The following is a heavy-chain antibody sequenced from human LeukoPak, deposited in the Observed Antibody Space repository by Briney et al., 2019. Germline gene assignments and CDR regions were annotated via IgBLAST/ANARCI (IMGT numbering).Heavy chain of an antibody. CDR1: GFTFSSFG. J-gene: IGHJ6*02. CDR3: GRLMGGYDSYFYGMDV. CDR2: ISYDGSNK. D-gene: IGHD5-12*01. Sequence: GGSLRLSCAASGFTFSSFGMHWVRPAPGKGLEWVAVISYDGSNKYYADSVKGRFTISRDNSQNTLYLQMNSLRLEDTAVYYCGRLMGGYDSYFYGMDVWGQGTTVTVSS. V-gene: IGHV3-30*03.